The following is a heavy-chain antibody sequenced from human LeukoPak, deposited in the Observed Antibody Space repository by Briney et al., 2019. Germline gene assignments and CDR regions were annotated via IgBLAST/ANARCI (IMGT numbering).Heavy chain of an antibody. CDR3: ARDPYSGNYGNYYYYYMDV. V-gene: IGHV3-48*03. CDR1: GFTFSSYE. Sequence: GGSLRLSCAASGFTFSSYEMNWVRQAPGKGLEWVSYISSSGSTIYYADSVKGRFTISRDNAKNSLFLQMNNLSPDDTAVYFCARDPYSGNYGNYYYYYMDVWGKGTTATISS. CDR2: ISSSGSTI. J-gene: IGHJ6*03. D-gene: IGHD1-26*01.